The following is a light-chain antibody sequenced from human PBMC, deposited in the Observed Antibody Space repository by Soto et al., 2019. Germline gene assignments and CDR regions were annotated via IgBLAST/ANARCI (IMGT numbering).Light chain of an antibody. CDR3: QQYNNWPRT. J-gene: IGKJ1*01. Sequence: EIVMTQSPATLSVSPGERATLSCRASQSVSSNLAWYQQKPGQAPRLLIYGASTRATGIPARFSGSGSGTEFTLNISSLQSDVFAVYYCQQYNNWPRTFGQGTNVEIK. CDR1: QSVSSN. V-gene: IGKV3-15*01. CDR2: GAS.